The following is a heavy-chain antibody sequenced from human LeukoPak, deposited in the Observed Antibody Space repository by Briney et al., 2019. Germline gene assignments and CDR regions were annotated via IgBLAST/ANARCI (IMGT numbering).Heavy chain of an antibody. Sequence: NPSETLSLTCAVYGGSFSGYYWSWIRQPPGKGLEWIGEINHSGSTNYNPSLKSRVTISVDTSKNQFSLKLSSVTAADTAVYYCARGVAAAGTSDSFDYWGQGTLVTVSS. D-gene: IGHD6-13*01. CDR2: INHSGST. V-gene: IGHV4-34*01. J-gene: IGHJ4*02. CDR1: GGSFSGYY. CDR3: ARGVAAAGTSDSFDY.